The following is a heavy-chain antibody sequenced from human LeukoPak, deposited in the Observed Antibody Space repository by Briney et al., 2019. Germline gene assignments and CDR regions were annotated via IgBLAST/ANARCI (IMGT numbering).Heavy chain of an antibody. CDR3: ARGRDYYYDSSGYRGYYFDY. V-gene: IGHV1-2*02. J-gene: IGHJ4*02. D-gene: IGHD3-22*01. CDR1: GYTFTGYY. Sequence: ASVKVSCKASGYTFTGYYMHWVRQAPGQGLEWMGWINPNSGGTNYAQKFQGRVTMTRDTSISTAYMELSRLRSDDTAVYYCARGRDYYYDSSGYRGYYFDYWGQGTLVTVSS. CDR2: INPNSGGT.